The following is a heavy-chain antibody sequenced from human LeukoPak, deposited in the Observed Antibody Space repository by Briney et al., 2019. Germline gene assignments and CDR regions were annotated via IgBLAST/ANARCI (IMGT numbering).Heavy chain of an antibody. D-gene: IGHD5-12*01. CDR1: GFTFSDYY. J-gene: IGHJ4*02. CDR2: ISSSGSTI. CDR3: ARDPFIVATPGLDY. V-gene: IGHV3-11*01. Sequence: GGSLRHSCAASGFTFSDYYMSWIRQAPGKGLEWVSYISSSGSTIYYADSVKGRFTISRDNAKNSLYLQMNSLRAEDTAVYYCARDPFIVATPGLDYWGQGTLVTVST.